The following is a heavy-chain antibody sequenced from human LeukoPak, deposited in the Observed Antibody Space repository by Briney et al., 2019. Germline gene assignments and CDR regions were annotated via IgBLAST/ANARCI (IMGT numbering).Heavy chain of an antibody. CDR2: INHSGST. D-gene: IGHD3-10*01. J-gene: IGHJ4*02. Sequence: PSETLSLTCAVYGGSFSGYYWSWIRQPPGKGLEWIGEINHSGSTNYNPSLKSRVTISVDTSKNQFSLKLSSVTAADTAVYYCARGPGIWFGELLDYWGQGTLVTVSS. V-gene: IGHV4-34*01. CDR3: ARGPGIWFGELLDY. CDR1: GGSFSGYY.